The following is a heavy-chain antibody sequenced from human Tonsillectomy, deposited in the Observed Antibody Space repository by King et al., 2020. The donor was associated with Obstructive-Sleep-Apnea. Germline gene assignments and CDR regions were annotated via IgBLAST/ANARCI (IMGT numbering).Heavy chain of an antibody. V-gene: IGHV4-31*03. CDR1: GGSISSGGYY. J-gene: IGHJ4*02. D-gene: IGHD3-10*01. CDR2: IYYSGST. Sequence: MQLQESGPGLVKPSQTLSLTCTVSGGSISSGGYYWSWIRQHPGKGLEWIGYIYYSGSTYYNPSLKSRVTISVDTSKNQFSLKLSSVTAADTAVYYCAGDWTHYYGSGNGYFDYWGQGTLVTVSS. CDR3: AGDWTHYYGSGNGYFDY.